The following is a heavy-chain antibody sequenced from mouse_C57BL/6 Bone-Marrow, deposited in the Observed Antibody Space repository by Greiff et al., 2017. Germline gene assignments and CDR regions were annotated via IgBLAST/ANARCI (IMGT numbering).Heavy chain of an antibody. J-gene: IGHJ2*01. CDR2: IRSKSNNYAT. CDR3: VRQGIYYYGSSLYYFDY. D-gene: IGHD1-1*01. V-gene: IGHV10-1*01. Sequence: EVKVVESGGGLVQPKGSLKLSCAASGFSFNTYAMNWVRQAPGKGLEWVARIRSKSNNYATYYADSVKDRFTISRDDSESMLYLQMNNLKTEDTAMYYCVRQGIYYYGSSLYYFDYWGQGTTLTVSS. CDR1: GFSFNTYA.